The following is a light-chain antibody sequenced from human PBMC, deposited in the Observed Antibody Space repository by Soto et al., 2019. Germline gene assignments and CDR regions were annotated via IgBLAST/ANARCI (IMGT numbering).Light chain of an antibody. CDR1: QDIRSD. CDR3: LQDFNYPLT. V-gene: IGKV1-6*01. Sequence: AIQMTQSPSSLSASVGDRVTITCRASQDIRSDLGWYQQKPGKAPKLLIFATSTLHTGVPSRFSGSGSGTDFTLTIGSLQPEDFATYYCLQDFNYPLTFGQGTKLVIK. J-gene: IGKJ2*01. CDR2: ATS.